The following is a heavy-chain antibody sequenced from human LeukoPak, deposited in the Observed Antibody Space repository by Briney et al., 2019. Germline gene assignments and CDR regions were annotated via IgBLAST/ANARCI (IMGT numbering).Heavy chain of an antibody. CDR3: ARGTWDP. V-gene: IGHV3-74*01. J-gene: IGHJ5*02. CDR2: ISSDGYSI. Sequence: GGSLRPSCAASGFTFSSYWMHWVRQAPGKGLVWLSRISSDGYSISYANSVKGRFTISRDNSKNTLYLQMNSLRAEDTAVYYCARGTWDPWGQGTLVTVSS. CDR1: GFTFSSYW.